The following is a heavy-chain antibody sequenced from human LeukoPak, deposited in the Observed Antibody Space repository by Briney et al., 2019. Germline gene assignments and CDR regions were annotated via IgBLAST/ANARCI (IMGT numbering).Heavy chain of an antibody. V-gene: IGHV5-10-1*01. Sequence: GESLQISCKGSGYSFTSYWISWVRQMPGKGLEWMGRIDPSDSYTNYSPSFQGHVTISADKSISTAYLQWSSLKASDTAMYYCARHSDSSGWYEDNWFDPWGQGTLVTVSS. CDR3: ARHSDSSGWYEDNWFDP. D-gene: IGHD6-19*01. J-gene: IGHJ5*02. CDR2: IDPSDSYT. CDR1: GYSFTSYW.